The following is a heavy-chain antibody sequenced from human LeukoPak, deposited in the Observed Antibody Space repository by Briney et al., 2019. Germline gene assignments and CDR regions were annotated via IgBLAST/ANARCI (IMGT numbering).Heavy chain of an antibody. D-gene: IGHD5-12*01. J-gene: IGHJ4*02. CDR1: GFTFSTYA. CDR2: NSASGETT. V-gene: IGHV3-23*01. Sequence: GGSLRLSCAASGFTFSTYAMSWVRQAPGKGLEWVTGNSASGETTYYADSVKGRFTISRDNSRNTLHLQMNSLRVEDTAIYYCARAPVGWLRPLDYWGQGTLVTVSS. CDR3: ARAPVGWLRPLDY.